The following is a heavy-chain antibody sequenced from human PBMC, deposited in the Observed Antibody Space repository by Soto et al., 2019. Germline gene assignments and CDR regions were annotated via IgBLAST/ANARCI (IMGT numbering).Heavy chain of an antibody. CDR2: ISSDGGTT. V-gene: IGHV3-64*02. J-gene: IGHJ4*02. CDR1: GFTFSNYA. CDR3: ARADVVTTIFTKHYFFDY. Sequence: HPGGSLRLSCAVSGFTFSNYAMHWVRQAPGKGLEYVSAISSDGGTTYYADSVKGRFSISRDNSKNTLYLQMGSLRAEDMAVYYCARADVVTTIFTKHYFFDYWGQGTLVTVSS. D-gene: IGHD4-17*01.